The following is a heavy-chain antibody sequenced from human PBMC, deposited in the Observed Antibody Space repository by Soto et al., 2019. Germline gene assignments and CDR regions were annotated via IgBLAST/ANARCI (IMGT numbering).Heavy chain of an antibody. CDR2: IYYSGST. CDR1: GVSLSSGGYY. CDR3: ARSLDYGSGSYSGGMDV. Sequence: TLSVTCHVSGVSLSSGGYYWSWIRQHPGKGLEWIGYIYYSGSTYYNPSLKSRVTISVDTSKNQFSLKLSSVTAADTAVYYCARSLDYGSGSYSGGMDVWGQGTKVTVSS. V-gene: IGHV4-31*03. D-gene: IGHD3-10*01. J-gene: IGHJ6*02.